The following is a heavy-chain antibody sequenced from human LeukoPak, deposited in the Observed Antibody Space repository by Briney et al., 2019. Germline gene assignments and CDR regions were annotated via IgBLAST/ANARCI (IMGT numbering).Heavy chain of an antibody. CDR2: TSSSSSYI. D-gene: IGHD3-10*01. CDR1: GFTFSSYS. CDR3: ARDGLSRGVSDY. V-gene: IGHV3-21*01. Sequence: PGGSLRLSCAASGFTFSSYSMNWVRQAPGKGLEWVSSTSSSSSYIYYADSVKGRFTISRDNAKNSLYLQMNSLRAEDTAVYYCARDGLSRGVSDYWGQGTLVTVSS. J-gene: IGHJ4*02.